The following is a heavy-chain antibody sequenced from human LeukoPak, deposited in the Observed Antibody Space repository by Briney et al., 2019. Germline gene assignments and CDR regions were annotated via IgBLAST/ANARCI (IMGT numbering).Heavy chain of an antibody. Sequence: SETLSLTCTVSGYSISSGYYWGWIRQPPGKGLEWIGSIYHSGSTYYNPSLKSRVTISVDTSKNQFSLKLSSVTAADTAVYYCARISGGSGSYYKPDYWGQGTLVTVSS. CDR1: GYSISSGYY. CDR3: ARISGGSGSYYKPDY. V-gene: IGHV4-38-2*02. D-gene: IGHD3-10*01. CDR2: IYHSGST. J-gene: IGHJ4*02.